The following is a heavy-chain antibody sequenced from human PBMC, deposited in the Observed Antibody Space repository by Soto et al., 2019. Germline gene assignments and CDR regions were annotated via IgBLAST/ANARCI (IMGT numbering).Heavy chain of an antibody. CDR1: GGSISSGGYY. D-gene: IGHD2-8*01. J-gene: IGHJ6*02. V-gene: IGHV4-31*03. Sequence: PSETLSLTCTVSGGSISSGGYYWSWIRQHPGKGLEWIGYIYYSGSTYYNPSLKSRVTISVDTSKNQFSLKLSSVTAADTAVYYCARDNIKRMLYGNYYGMDVWGQGTTVTVS. CDR2: IYYSGST. CDR3: ARDNIKRMLYGNYYGMDV.